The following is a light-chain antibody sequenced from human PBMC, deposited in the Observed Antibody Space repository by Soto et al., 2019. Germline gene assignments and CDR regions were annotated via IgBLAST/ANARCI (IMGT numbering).Light chain of an antibody. CDR2: LGS. V-gene: IGKV2-28*01. Sequence: EIVMTQSPVSLPVTPGEPASISCRSSQSLLHSNGFNYLDWYLQKPGQSPQLLIYLGSNRAPGVPDRFSGNESGTDFTLKFTRVEAEDVGVYYCMQALQTPRTFGQGTKLEIK. CDR3: MQALQTPRT. J-gene: IGKJ2*01. CDR1: QSLLHSNGFNY.